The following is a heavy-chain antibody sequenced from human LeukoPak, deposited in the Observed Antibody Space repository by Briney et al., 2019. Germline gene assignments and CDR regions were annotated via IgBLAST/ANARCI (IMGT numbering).Heavy chain of an antibody. Sequence: GGSLRLSCVASGFTFSNSWMQWVRQVPGKGLVWVSRINTDGTSTSYADSVRGRFIISRDNAKNTLYLQMNSLRAEDTAVYYCARPQQGGTTRSHGLDVWGQETTVTVSS. D-gene: IGHD2-2*01. CDR2: INTDGTST. J-gene: IGHJ6*02. V-gene: IGHV3-74*01. CDR1: GFTFSNSW. CDR3: ARPQQGGTTRSHGLDV.